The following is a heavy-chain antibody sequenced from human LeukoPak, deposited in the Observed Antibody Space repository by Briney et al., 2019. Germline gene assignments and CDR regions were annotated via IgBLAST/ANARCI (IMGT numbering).Heavy chain of an antibody. CDR3: ARAPRPAAMSDY. CDR2: IYYSGST. V-gene: IGHV4-39*01. D-gene: IGHD2-2*01. J-gene: IGHJ4*02. CDR1: GGSISSSSYY. Sequence: SETLSLTCTVSGGSISSSSYYWGWIRQPPGKGLEWIGSIYYSGSTYYNPSLKSRATISVDTSKNQFSLKLSSVTAADTAVYYCARAPRPAAMSDYWGQGTLVTVSS.